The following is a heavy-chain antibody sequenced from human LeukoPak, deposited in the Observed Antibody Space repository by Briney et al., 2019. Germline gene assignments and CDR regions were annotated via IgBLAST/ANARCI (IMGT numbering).Heavy chain of an antibody. Sequence: SETLSLTCSVSGGSMESSYWTWIRQPPGKGLEWIGYIYYSGNTNYNPSLKSRVTISVDTSKNQFSLKLSSVTAADTAVYYCARVGDYAVRDWGQGTLVTVSS. CDR2: IYYSGNT. V-gene: IGHV4-59*01. J-gene: IGHJ4*02. D-gene: IGHD3-16*01. CDR1: GGSMESSY. CDR3: ARVGDYAVRD.